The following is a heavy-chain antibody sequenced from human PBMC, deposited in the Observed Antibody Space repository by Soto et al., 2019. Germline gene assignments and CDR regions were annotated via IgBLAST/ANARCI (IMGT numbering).Heavy chain of an antibody. Sequence: GGSLRLSCVGSGFSFSSYWVHWVRQPPGKGLEWVANINSDGSEKYYVDSVKGRFTISRDNTKNSMYLQMNSLGVEDTDMYHCMTDHGGWWGPGTLVTVSS. CDR1: GFSFSSYW. CDR2: INSDGSEK. D-gene: IGHD6-19*01. J-gene: IGHJ4*02. V-gene: IGHV3-7*01. CDR3: MTDHGGW.